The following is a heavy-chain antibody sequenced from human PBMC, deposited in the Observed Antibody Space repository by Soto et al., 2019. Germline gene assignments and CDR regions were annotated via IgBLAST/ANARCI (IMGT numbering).Heavy chain of an antibody. J-gene: IGHJ4*02. CDR1: GGSISSSSYY. Sequence: TSETLSLTCTVSGGSISSSSYYWGWIRQPPGKGLEWIGSIYYSGSTYYNPSLKSRVTISVDTSKNQFSLKLSSVTAADTAVYYCARRPRAHYYDSSGYSYYFDYWGQGTLVTVSS. CDR2: IYYSGST. CDR3: ARRPRAHYYDSSGYSYYFDY. D-gene: IGHD3-22*01. V-gene: IGHV4-39*01.